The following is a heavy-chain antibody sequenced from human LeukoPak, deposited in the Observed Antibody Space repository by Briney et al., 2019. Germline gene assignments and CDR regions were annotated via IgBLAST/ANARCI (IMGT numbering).Heavy chain of an antibody. CDR1: GFTFSNYW. CDR2: INSDGSST. D-gene: IGHD3-3*01. Sequence: GGSLRLSCAASGFTFSNYWMHWVRQAPGEGLVWVSRINSDGSSTTYADSVKGRFTISRDNAKNTLYLQMNSLRAEDTALYYCARVPYYDFWSGYYSDPWGQGTLVTVSS. V-gene: IGHV3-74*01. CDR3: ARVPYYDFWSGYYSDP. J-gene: IGHJ5*02.